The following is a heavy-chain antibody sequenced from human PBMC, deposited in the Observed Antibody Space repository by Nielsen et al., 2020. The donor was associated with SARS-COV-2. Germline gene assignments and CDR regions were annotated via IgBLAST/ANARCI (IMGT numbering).Heavy chain of an antibody. D-gene: IGHD4-17*01. CDR2: VSAYNGNT. Sequence: ASVKVSCKTSDYTFSSYGLSWVRQAPGQGLEWMGGVSAYNGNTDYAQKVQGRVAMTTDTSTNTAYLELRSLSSDDTAVYYCARGGWGGDYTQYYFDYWGQGTLVTVSS. J-gene: IGHJ4*02. CDR1: DYTFSSYG. CDR3: ARGGWGGDYTQYYFDY. V-gene: IGHV1-18*01.